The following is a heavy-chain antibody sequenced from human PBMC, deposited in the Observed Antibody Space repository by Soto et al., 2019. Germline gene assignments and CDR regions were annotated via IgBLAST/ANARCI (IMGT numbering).Heavy chain of an antibody. Sequence: QVQLVQSGTEVKKPGSSVKVSCKASGDTFSNYAINWVRQAPGQGLEWMGQMLPTSGSTRYAQKFQVRLTITADRSTNTAYMELSSLSSEDTAVYYCASGRINILTRISLHFDAWGQGTQVTVSS. J-gene: IGHJ4*02. CDR2: MLPTSGST. V-gene: IGHV1-69*06. D-gene: IGHD1-20*01. CDR1: GDTFSNYA. CDR3: ASGRINILTRISLHFDA.